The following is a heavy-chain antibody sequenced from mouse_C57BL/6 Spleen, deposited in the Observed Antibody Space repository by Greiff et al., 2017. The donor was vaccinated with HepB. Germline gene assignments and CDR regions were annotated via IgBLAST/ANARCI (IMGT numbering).Heavy chain of an antibody. CDR1: GYTFTSYW. V-gene: IGHV1-7*01. Sequence: VQLQQSGAELAKPGASVKLSCKASGYTFTSYWMHWVKQRPGQGLEWIGYINPSSGYTKYNQKFKDKATLTADTSSSTAYMQLSSLTYEDSAVYYCARSLITTVPLDYWGQGTTLTVSS. J-gene: IGHJ2*01. CDR2: INPSSGYT. D-gene: IGHD1-1*01. CDR3: ARSLITTVPLDY.